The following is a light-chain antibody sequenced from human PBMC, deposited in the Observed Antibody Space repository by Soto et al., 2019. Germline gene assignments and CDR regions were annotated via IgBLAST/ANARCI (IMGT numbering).Light chain of an antibody. J-gene: IGKJ2*01. CDR2: GAS. Sequence: EIVLTQSPGPLSLSPGERVTLSCRASESVASTYLAWYQQKPGQAPRLLIYGASNRATGIPDRFSGSGSGTDFALTISRLGPEDFAVYYCQQYGSSPYTFGQGTKVDIK. CDR1: ESVASTY. CDR3: QQYGSSPYT. V-gene: IGKV3-20*01.